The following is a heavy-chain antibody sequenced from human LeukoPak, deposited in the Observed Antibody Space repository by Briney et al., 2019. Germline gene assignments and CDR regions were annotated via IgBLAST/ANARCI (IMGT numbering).Heavy chain of an antibody. J-gene: IGHJ4*02. CDR3: AKDSIAVAGKRGGFDC. CDR1: GFTFSSYA. Sequence: HPGGSLRLSCSASGFTFSSYAMHWVRQAPGKGLEYVSALCSNGGSTHYADSVKGRFTIFRDNSKNTLYLQMNTLGADDTAVYYCAKDSIAVAGKRGGFDCWGQGTLVTVSS. D-gene: IGHD6-19*01. V-gene: IGHV3-64*04. CDR2: LCSNGGST.